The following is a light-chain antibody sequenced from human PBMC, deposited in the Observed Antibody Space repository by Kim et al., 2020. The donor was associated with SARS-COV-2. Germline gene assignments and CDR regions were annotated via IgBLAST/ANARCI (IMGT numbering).Light chain of an antibody. Sequence: EIMMTQSPATLSVSPGERATLSCRASQSVSSDLAWYQQKPGQAPRLLIYGASSRAAGIPVRFGGSGSGTEFTLTITTLQSEDFAIYYCQQYNKWPSLTFGGGTKVDIK. V-gene: IGKV3-15*01. CDR1: QSVSSD. J-gene: IGKJ4*01. CDR3: QQYNKWPSLT. CDR2: GAS.